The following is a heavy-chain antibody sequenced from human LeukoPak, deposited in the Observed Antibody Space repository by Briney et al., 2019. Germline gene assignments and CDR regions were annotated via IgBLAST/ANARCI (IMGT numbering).Heavy chain of an antibody. CDR1: GGSISSYY. V-gene: IGHV4-59*01. Sequence: SETLSLTCTVSGGSISSYYWSWIRQPPGEGLEWIGYIYYSGSTNYNPSLKSRVTISVDTSKNQFSLKLSSVTAADTAVYYCARGVVSVTPTFDIWGQGTMVTVSS. J-gene: IGHJ3*02. CDR2: IYYSGST. D-gene: IGHD4-23*01. CDR3: ARGVVSVTPTFDI.